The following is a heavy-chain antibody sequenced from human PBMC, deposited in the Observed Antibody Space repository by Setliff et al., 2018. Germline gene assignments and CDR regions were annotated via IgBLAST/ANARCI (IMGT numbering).Heavy chain of an antibody. Sequence: GGSLRLSCAASGFIFSHYAMHWVRQAPGKGLEGVARISYDGSDRYYGDSMRGRFTISRDNSRNTLYLEMNSLRADDTAVYYCAKDGYCSGGSCSLAIYGMNVWGQGTTVTVS. V-gene: IGHV3-30*18. D-gene: IGHD2-15*01. J-gene: IGHJ6*02. CDR3: AKDGYCSGGSCSLAIYGMNV. CDR1: GFIFSHYA. CDR2: ISYDGSDR.